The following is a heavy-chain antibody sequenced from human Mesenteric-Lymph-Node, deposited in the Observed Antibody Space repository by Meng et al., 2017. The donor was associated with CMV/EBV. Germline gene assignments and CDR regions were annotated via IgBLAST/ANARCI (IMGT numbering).Heavy chain of an antibody. V-gene: IGHV3-21*06. D-gene: IGHD3-3*01. CDR1: GFPFSSHT. J-gene: IGHJ4*02. Sequence: GESLKISCAVSGFPFSSHTMNWVRQAPGKGLEWVSSIGYRSGYIYYADSVKGRFTISRDNAKNSLFLQMNGLRAEDTAVYYCARSLENGVVIMASPFDYWGQGTLVTVSS. CDR2: IGYRSGYI. CDR3: ARSLENGVVIMASPFDY.